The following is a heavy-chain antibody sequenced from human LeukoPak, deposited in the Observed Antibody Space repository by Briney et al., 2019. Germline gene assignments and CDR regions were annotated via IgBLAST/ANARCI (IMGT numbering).Heavy chain of an antibody. V-gene: IGHV1-69*04. D-gene: IGHD2-21*02. CDR2: IIPILGIA. CDR1: GGTFSSYA. J-gene: IGHJ4*02. Sequence: GASVKVSCKASGGTFSSYAISWVRQAPGQGLEWMGRIIPILGIANYAQKFQGRVTITADKSTSTAYMELSSLRSEDTAVYYCAKANNGVVVTAPLPYWGQGTLVTVSS. CDR3: AKANNGVVVTAPLPY.